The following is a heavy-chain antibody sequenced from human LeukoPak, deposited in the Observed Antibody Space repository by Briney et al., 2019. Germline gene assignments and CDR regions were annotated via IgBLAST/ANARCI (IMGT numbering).Heavy chain of an antibody. D-gene: IGHD6-19*01. J-gene: IGHJ4*02. CDR3: GKAEAGTYYFDY. Sequence: GGSLRLSCAASGFXFRNYAIRWVRQAPGKGLERVSAISGGGGDRFYADSVKGRFTISRDNSKNTLYLQMSSLRVEDTAVYYCGKAEAGTYYFDYWGQGTLVTVSS. V-gene: IGHV3-23*01. CDR1: GFXFRNYA. CDR2: ISGGGGDR.